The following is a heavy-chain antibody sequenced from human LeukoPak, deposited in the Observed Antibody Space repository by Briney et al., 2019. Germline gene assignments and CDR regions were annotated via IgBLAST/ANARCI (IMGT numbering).Heavy chain of an antibody. Sequence: GRSLRLSCAASGFTFSYYGMHWARQAPGNGLEWVAVIWYDGSNKYYADSVKGRFTISRDNAKNSLYLQMNSLRAEDTAVYYCASVQVYYDSSGSPFRDYWGQGTLVTVSS. CDR1: GFTFSYYG. D-gene: IGHD3-22*01. CDR2: IWYDGSNK. J-gene: IGHJ4*02. CDR3: ASVQVYYDSSGSPFRDY. V-gene: IGHV3-33*03.